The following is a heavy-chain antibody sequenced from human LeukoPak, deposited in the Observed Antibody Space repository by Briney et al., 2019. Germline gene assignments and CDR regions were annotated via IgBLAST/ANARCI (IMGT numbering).Heavy chain of an antibody. Sequence: ASVKVSCKASGYTFTSYYMHWVRQAPGQGLEWMGIINPSGGSTSYAQKFQGRVTVTRDTSTSTVYMELSSLRSEDTAVYYCARELGSPAMVQGGFDYWGQGTLVTVSS. CDR1: GYTFTSYY. J-gene: IGHJ4*02. V-gene: IGHV1-46*01. CDR3: ARELGSPAMVQGGFDY. CDR2: INPSGGST. D-gene: IGHD5-18*01.